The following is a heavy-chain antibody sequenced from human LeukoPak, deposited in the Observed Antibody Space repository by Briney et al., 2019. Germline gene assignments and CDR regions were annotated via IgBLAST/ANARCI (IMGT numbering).Heavy chain of an antibody. J-gene: IGHJ4*02. V-gene: IGHV3-53*01. CDR2: IYSGGGT. CDR3: AREAYSYGYLLIDY. D-gene: IGHD5-18*01. CDR1: GFTVSSNY. Sequence: PGGSLRLSCAASGFTVSSNYMSWVRQAPGKGLEWVSVIYSGGGTYYADSVKGRFTISRDNSKNTLYLQMNSLRAEDTAVYYCAREAYSYGYLLIDYWGQGTLVTVSS.